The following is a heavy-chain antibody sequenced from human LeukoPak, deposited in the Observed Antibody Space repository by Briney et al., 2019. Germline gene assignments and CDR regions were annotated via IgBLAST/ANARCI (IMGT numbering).Heavy chain of an antibody. J-gene: IGHJ4*02. CDR3: ARQGLSSTARGYFDY. V-gene: IGHV5-51*01. CDR2: IYPGDSDT. D-gene: IGHD2-2*01. Sequence: GESLKISCKGSGYSFTSYWIGWVRQMPGKGLEWMGIIYPGDSDTGYSPSFQGQVTISADKSISTAYLQWSSLKASDTAMCYCARQGLSSTARGYFDYWGQGTLVTVSS. CDR1: GYSFTSYW.